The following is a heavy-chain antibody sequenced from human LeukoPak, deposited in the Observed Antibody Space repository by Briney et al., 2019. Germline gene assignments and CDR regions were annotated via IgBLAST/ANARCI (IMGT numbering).Heavy chain of an antibody. D-gene: IGHD2-15*01. CDR2: INIDGSET. CDR1: GFSLSRYW. Sequence: GGSLTLSCAASGFSLSRYWMHWVRHAPGKGLVWVSRINIDGSETNYADSVKGRFTISRDNAKRMLYLQMNSLRVEDTAVYYCATVVCSDGNCPAAFDIWGQGTMVTVST. V-gene: IGHV3-74*01. CDR3: ATVVCSDGNCPAAFDI. J-gene: IGHJ3*02.